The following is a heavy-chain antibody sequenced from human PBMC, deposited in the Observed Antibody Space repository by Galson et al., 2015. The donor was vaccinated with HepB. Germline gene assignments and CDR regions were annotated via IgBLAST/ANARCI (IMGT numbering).Heavy chain of an antibody. J-gene: IGHJ3*02. D-gene: IGHD2-2*01. CDR2: VSYDGRNK. CDR1: GFTFRSYG. V-gene: IGHV3-30*03. Sequence: SLRLSCAASGFTFRSYGMNWVRQAPGKGLEWVAGVSYDGRNKYYADSVKGRFTISRDNSNNALYLQMISLRAEDTAVYYCARGYYSSTSCFNDALDIWGQGTMVTVSS. CDR3: ARGYYSSTSCFNDALDI.